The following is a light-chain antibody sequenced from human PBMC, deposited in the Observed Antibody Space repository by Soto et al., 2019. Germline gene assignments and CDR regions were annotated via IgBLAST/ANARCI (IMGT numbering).Light chain of an antibody. V-gene: IGKV3-15*01. CDR2: DAS. Sequence: EVLLTHTPTTLSVSPGDRATLSCRASQYIGSTIAWYQQRSGQAPRLLIFDASIRLPTVPARFSGSVSGTEFTLTISGLQSEDFAVYFCQQYTYRPRTFGEGTKVDIK. CDR3: QQYTYRPRT. J-gene: IGKJ4*02. CDR1: QYIGST.